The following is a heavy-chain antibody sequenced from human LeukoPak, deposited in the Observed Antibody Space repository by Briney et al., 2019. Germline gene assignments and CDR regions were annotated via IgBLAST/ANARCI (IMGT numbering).Heavy chain of an antibody. Sequence: GESLKISCQSSGYSFSGYWIGWVRQMPGKGLEWMGIIYPDDSDTRYSPSFQGQVTISADKSINTAYLQWSSLKASDTAMYYCARQRVTTVSRTYYYYAMDVWGQGTTVTVS. CDR1: GYSFSGYW. J-gene: IGHJ6*02. V-gene: IGHV5-51*01. CDR3: ARQRVTTVSRTYYYYAMDV. CDR2: IYPDDSDT. D-gene: IGHD4-17*01.